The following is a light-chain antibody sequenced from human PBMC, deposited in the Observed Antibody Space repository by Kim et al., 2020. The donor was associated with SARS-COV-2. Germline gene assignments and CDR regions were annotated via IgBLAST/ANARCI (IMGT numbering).Light chain of an antibody. CDR3: QQYNTYSYT. V-gene: IGKV1-5*03. CDR2: KAS. J-gene: IGKJ2*01. CDR1: QSISSW. Sequence: SASVGDRVTITCRASQSISSWLAWYQPKPGKAPKLLIYKASSLESGVPSRFSGSGSGTEFTLTISSLQPDDFATYYCQQYNTYSYTFGQGTKLEI.